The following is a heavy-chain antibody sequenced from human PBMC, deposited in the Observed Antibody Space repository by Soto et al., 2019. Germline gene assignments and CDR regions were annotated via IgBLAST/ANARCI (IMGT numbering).Heavy chain of an antibody. V-gene: IGHV3-30-3*01. CDR3: ARGPSITDDFWSGYDYYYYYYGMDV. CDR2: ISYDGSNK. D-gene: IGHD3-3*01. Sequence: LRLSCAASGFTFISYAMHWVRQSPGKWLECVAVISYDGSNKYYADSVKGRFTISRDNSKNTLYLQMNSLRAEDTAVYYCARGPSITDDFWSGYDYYYYYYGMDVWGQGTTVTVSS. CDR1: GFTFISYA. J-gene: IGHJ6*02.